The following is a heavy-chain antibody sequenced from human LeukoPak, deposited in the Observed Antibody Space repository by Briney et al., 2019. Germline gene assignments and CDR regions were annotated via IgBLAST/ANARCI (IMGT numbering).Heavy chain of an antibody. Sequence: ASVKVSCKASGYTFTGYYMHWVRQAPGQGLEWMGRINPNGGGTNYAQKFQGRVTMTRDTSISTAYMELSRLRSDDTAVYYCARDPPYSGSYVPDYWGQGTLVTVSS. V-gene: IGHV1-2*06. D-gene: IGHD1-26*01. CDR2: INPNGGGT. J-gene: IGHJ4*02. CDR1: GYTFTGYY. CDR3: ARDPPYSGSYVPDY.